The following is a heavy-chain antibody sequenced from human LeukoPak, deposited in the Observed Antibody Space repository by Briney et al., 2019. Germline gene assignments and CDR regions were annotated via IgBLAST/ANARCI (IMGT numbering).Heavy chain of an antibody. Sequence: SETLSLTCTVSGGSISSYYWSWIRQPPGKGLEWIGYIYYSGSTNYNPSLKSRVTISVDTSKNQFSLKLSSVTAADTAVYYCARVRNYDSSGYGGNWFDPWGQGTLVTVSS. V-gene: IGHV4-59*01. CDR3: ARVRNYDSSGYGGNWFDP. CDR2: IYYSGST. J-gene: IGHJ5*02. D-gene: IGHD3-22*01. CDR1: GGSISSYY.